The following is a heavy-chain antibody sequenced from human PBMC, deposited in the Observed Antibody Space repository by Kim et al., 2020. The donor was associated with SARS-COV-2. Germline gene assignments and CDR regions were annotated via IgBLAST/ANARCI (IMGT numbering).Heavy chain of an antibody. CDR2: ISYDGSNK. Sequence: LSLTCAASGFTFSSYAMHWVRQAPGKGLEWVAVISYDGSNKYYADSVKGRFTISRDNSKNTLYLQMNSLRAEDTAVYSCARALYGGYREYFQHWGQG. J-gene: IGHJ1*01. CDR1: GFTFSSYA. CDR3: ARALYGGYREYFQH. V-gene: IGHV3-30*04. D-gene: IGHD4-17*01.